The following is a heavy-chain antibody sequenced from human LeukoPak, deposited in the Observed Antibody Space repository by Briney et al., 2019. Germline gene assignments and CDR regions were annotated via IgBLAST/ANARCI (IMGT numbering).Heavy chain of an antibody. CDR3: ATVYSSSPLRPMDV. Sequence: GGSLRLSCAASGFTFSSYAMSWVRQAPGKGLEWVSAIRGSGGGTYYVASVKGRFTISRDNSKNTLYLQMNSLRAEDTAVYYCATVYSSSPLRPMDVWGQGTTVTVSS. CDR1: GFTFSSYA. CDR2: IRGSGGGT. D-gene: IGHD2-2*01. J-gene: IGHJ6*02. V-gene: IGHV3-23*01.